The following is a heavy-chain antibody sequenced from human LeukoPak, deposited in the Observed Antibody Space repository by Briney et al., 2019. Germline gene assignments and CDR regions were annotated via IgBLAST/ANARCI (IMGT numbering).Heavy chain of an antibody. CDR1: GFIFSNYG. Sequence: PGRSLRLSCAASGFIFSNYGFHWVRQAPGKGLEWVAIVWYDGAKKYYADSVKGRFAISKDNSKNTLYLQMSSLRAEDTAVYYCATAQGGYYGSETYYNSNDAFNMWGQGTMVTVSS. CDR3: ATAQGGYYGSETYYNSNDAFNM. V-gene: IGHV3-33*01. J-gene: IGHJ3*02. CDR2: VWYDGAKK. D-gene: IGHD3-10*01.